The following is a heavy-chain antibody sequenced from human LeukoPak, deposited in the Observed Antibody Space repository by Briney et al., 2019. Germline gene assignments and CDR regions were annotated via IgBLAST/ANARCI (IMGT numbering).Heavy chain of an antibody. CDR1: GGTFSSYA. J-gene: IGHJ4*02. D-gene: IGHD3-22*01. V-gene: IGHV1-69*05. Sequence: SVKVSCKASGGTFSSYAISWVRQAPGRGLEWMGRIIPIFGTANYAQKFQGRVTITTDESTSTAYMELSSLRSEDTAVYYCARDSAGQPDYYDSSGYFDYWGQGTLVTVSS. CDR3: ARDSAGQPDYYDSSGYFDY. CDR2: IIPIFGTA.